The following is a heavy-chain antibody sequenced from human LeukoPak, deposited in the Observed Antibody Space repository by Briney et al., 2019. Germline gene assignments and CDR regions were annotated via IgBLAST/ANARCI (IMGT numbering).Heavy chain of an antibody. Sequence: SETLSLTCTVSGGSISTYYWSWIRQPPGKGLEWIGYIYYSGSTNYNPSLKSRVTISVDTSKKQFSLKLSSVTAADTAVYYCASLSRYCSGGSCFSDAFDIWGQGTMVTVSS. CDR2: IYYSGST. CDR3: ASLSRYCSGGSCFSDAFDI. V-gene: IGHV4-59*01. J-gene: IGHJ3*02. CDR1: GGSISTYY. D-gene: IGHD2-15*01.